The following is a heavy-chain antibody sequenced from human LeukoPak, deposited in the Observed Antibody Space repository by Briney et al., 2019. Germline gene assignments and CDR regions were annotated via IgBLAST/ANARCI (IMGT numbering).Heavy chain of an antibody. D-gene: IGHD6-19*01. V-gene: IGHV4-30-4*01. CDR3: AREQWPGNYYGMDV. Sequence: PSQTLSLTCTVSGGSISSGDYYWSWIRQPPGKGLEWIGYIYYSGSTNYNPSLKSRVTISVDTSKNQFSLELSSVTAADTAVYYCAREQWPGNYYGMDVWGQGTTVTVSS. CDR1: GGSISSGDYY. CDR2: IYYSGST. J-gene: IGHJ6*02.